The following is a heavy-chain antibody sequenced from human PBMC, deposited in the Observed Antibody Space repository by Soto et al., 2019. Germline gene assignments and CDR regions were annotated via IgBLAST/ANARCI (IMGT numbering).Heavy chain of an antibody. J-gene: IGHJ4*02. CDR2: IYYSGST. CDR3: ARLRPSGTSDY. D-gene: IGHD1-26*01. CDR1: GGSISSYY. Sequence: SETLSLTCTVSGGSISSYYWSWIRQPPGKGLEWIGYIYYSGSTNYNPSLKSRVTISVDTSKNQFSLKLSSVTAADTAIYYCARLRPSGTSDYWGQGTLVTVSS. V-gene: IGHV4-59*08.